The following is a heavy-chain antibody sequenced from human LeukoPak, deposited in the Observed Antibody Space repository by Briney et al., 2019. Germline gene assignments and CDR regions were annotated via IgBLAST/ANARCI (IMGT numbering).Heavy chain of an antibody. J-gene: IGHJ4*02. Sequence: ASVKVSCKASGYTFTSYAMNWVRQAPGQGLEWMGWINPNSGGTNYAQKFQGRVTMTRDTSISTAYMELSRLRSDDTAVYYCARAYPMVRGVMGYWGQGTLVTVSS. V-gene: IGHV1-2*02. CDR1: GYTFTSYA. CDR2: INPNSGGT. CDR3: ARAYPMVRGVMGY. D-gene: IGHD3-10*01.